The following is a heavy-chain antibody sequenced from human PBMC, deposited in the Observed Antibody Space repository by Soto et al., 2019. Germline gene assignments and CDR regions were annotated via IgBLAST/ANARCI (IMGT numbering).Heavy chain of an antibody. V-gene: IGHV4-31*03. CDR2: IHHTGST. CDR3: ARATGTLRSRNCDY. J-gene: IGHJ4*02. D-gene: IGHD1-1*01. CDR1: GGSISTVGHY. Sequence: SETLSLTCSVSGGSISTVGHYWTWIRQPPGKGLEWIGSIHHTGSTYYSKSLRSRLTMSVDTSKSQFSLRLSSVTAADTAVYYCARATGTLRSRNCDYWGQGSLVTVSS.